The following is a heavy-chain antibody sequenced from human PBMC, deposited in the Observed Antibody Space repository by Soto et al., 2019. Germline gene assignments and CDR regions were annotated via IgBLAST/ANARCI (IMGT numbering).Heavy chain of an antibody. V-gene: IGHV4-31*03. CDR2: IHHTGST. CDR3: ARATGTLRSRNCDY. J-gene: IGHJ4*02. D-gene: IGHD1-1*01. CDR1: GGSISTVGHY. Sequence: SETLSLTCSVSGGSISTVGHYWTWIRQPPGKGLEWIGSIHHTGSTYYSKSLRSRLTMSVDTSKSQFSLRLSSVTAADTAVYYCARATGTLRSRNCDYWGQGSLVTVSS.